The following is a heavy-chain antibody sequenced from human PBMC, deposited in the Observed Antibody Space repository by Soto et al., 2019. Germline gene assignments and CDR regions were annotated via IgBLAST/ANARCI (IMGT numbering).Heavy chain of an antibody. CDR3: AKDLLCSSTSCYSDNWFDP. CDR1: GFTFSSYA. D-gene: IGHD2-2*01. Sequence: GGSLRLSCAASGFTFSSYAMSWVRQAPGKGLEWVSAISGSGGSTYYADSVKGRFTISRDNSKNTLYLQMNSLRAEDTAVYYCAKDLLCSSTSCYSDNWFDPWGQGTLVTVSS. J-gene: IGHJ5*02. V-gene: IGHV3-23*01. CDR2: ISGSGGST.